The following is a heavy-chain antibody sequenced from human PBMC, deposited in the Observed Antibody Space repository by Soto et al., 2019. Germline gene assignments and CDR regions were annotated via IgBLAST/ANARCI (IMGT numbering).Heavy chain of an antibody. CDR1: GFTFSSYA. Sequence: GGSRRLSCASSGFTFSSYAMSWVRQAPGKGMKKVTAISGSGGSTYYADTVKGRFTISRDNSKNTLYLQMNSLRAEDTAVYYCAKGVIVVVPAATPYYFDYWGQGT. V-gene: IGHV3-23*01. CDR3: AKGVIVVVPAATPYYFDY. CDR2: ISGSGGST. D-gene: IGHD2-2*01. J-gene: IGHJ4*02.